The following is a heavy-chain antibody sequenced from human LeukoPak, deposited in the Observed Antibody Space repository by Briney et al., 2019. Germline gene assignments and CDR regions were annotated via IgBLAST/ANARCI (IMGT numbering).Heavy chain of an antibody. J-gene: IGHJ4*02. D-gene: IGHD1-26*01. CDR2: IFYSGST. V-gene: IGHV4-59*08. CDR1: GGSISTYY. CDR3: ARLVGATSWVGY. Sequence: PSETLSLTCTVSGGSISTYYWSWIRQPPGKGLEWIGYIFYSGSTDYNPSLKSRVTISVDTSKNQFSLNLSSVTAADTAVYYCARLVGATSWVGYWGQGALVTVSS.